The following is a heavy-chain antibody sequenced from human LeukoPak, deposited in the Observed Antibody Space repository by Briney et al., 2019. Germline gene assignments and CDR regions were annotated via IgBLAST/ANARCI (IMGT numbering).Heavy chain of an antibody. Sequence: ASVKVSCKASGYIFTSYSISWVRQAPGQGLEWMGWISAYNGDTNYVQKLQGRVTMTTDTSTSTAYMELRSLRSDDTAVYYCARVGSLYGMDVWGQGTTVTVSS. CDR1: GYIFTSYS. D-gene: IGHD1-26*01. CDR3: ARVGSLYGMDV. CDR2: ISAYNGDT. J-gene: IGHJ6*02. V-gene: IGHV1-18*01.